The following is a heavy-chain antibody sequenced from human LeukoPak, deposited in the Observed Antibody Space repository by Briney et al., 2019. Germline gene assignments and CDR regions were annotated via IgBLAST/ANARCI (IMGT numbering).Heavy chain of an antibody. Sequence: PSETLSLTCTVSGGSISSGGYYWSWIRQPPGKGLEWIGEINHSGSTNYNPSLKSGVTISVDTSKNQFSLKLSSVTAADTAVYYCAGNLLIDTAMVSGCFGYWGQGTLVTVSS. CDR3: AGNLLIDTAMVSGCFGY. CDR1: GGSISSGGYY. V-gene: IGHV4-39*07. D-gene: IGHD5-18*01. J-gene: IGHJ4*02. CDR2: INHSGST.